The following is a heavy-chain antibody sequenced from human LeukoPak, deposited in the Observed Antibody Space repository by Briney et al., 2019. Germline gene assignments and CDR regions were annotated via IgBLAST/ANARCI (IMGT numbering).Heavy chain of an antibody. CDR2: IYSGDT. Sequence: SGGSLRLSCAASGFTFDDYGMSWVRQAPGKGLEWVSFIYSGDTHYSDSVKGRFTISRDHSKNTLYLQMNSLRAEDTAVYYCARRAGAYSHPYDYWGQGTLVTVSS. D-gene: IGHD4/OR15-4a*01. CDR1: GFTFDDYG. V-gene: IGHV3-53*01. CDR3: ARRAGAYSHPYDY. J-gene: IGHJ4*02.